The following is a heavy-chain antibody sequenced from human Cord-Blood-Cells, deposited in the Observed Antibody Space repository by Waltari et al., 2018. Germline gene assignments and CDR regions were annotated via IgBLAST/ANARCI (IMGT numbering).Heavy chain of an antibody. Sequence: QVQLQESGPGLVKPSETLSLTCAVSGYSFSSGYYWGWIRQPPGKGLEWIGSIYHSGSTYYNPSLKSRVTISVDTSKNQFSLKLSSVTAADTAVYYCARDGSSSGNYGMDVWGQGTTVTVSS. CDR1: GYSFSSGYY. CDR3: ARDGSSSGNYGMDV. D-gene: IGHD6-6*01. J-gene: IGHJ6*02. CDR2: IYHSGST. V-gene: IGHV4-38-2*02.